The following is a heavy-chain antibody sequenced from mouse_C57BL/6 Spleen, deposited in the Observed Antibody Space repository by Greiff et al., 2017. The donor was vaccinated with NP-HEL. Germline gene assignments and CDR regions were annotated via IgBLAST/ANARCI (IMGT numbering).Heavy chain of an antibody. CDR2: IYPGNGDT. CDR3: ARSQPGFDY. J-gene: IGHJ2*01. Sequence: QVQLQQSGAELVRPGASVKMSCKASGYTFTSYYMHWVKQTPRQGLEWIGAIYPGNGDTSYNQKFKGKATLTVDKSSSTAYMQLSSLTSEDSAVYFCARSQPGFDYWGQGTTLTVSS. D-gene: IGHD6-1*01. V-gene: IGHV1-12*01. CDR1: GYTFTSYY.